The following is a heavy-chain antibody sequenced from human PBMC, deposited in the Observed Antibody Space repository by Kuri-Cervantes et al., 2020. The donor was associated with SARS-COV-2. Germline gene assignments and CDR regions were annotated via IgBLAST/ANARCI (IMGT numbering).Heavy chain of an antibody. CDR3: ARGSSSTYFDY. V-gene: IGHV3-21*01. D-gene: IGHD6-6*01. CDR1: GFTFSSYS. CDR2: ISSSSSCI. Sequence: GESLKISCAASGFTFSSYSMNWVRQAPGKGLEWVSSISSSSSCIYYADSVKGRFTISRDNAKNSLYLQMSSLRAEDTAAYYCARGSSSTYFDYWGQGTLVTVSS. J-gene: IGHJ4*02.